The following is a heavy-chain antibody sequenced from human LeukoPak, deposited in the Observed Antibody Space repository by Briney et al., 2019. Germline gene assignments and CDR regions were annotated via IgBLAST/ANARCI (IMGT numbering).Heavy chain of an antibody. V-gene: IGHV3-21*01. CDR1: GFTFSSYS. D-gene: IGHD1-26*01. CDR2: ISSSSSYI. J-gene: IGHJ3*02. CDR3: AREWGLGDAFDI. Sequence: GGSLRLSCAASGFTFSSYSMNWVRQAPGKGLEWVSSISSSSSYIYYADSVKGRFTISRDNAKNSLYLQMNSLRAEDTAVYYCAREWGLGDAFDIWGQGTMVTVSS.